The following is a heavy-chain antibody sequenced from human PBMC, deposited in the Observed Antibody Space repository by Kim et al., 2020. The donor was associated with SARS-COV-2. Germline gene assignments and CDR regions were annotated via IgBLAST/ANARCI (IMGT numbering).Heavy chain of an antibody. V-gene: IGHV3-11*03. CDR2: ISSSSSYT. D-gene: IGHD5-18*01. CDR3: ARRRGYCYTQNWFDP. Sequence: GGSLRLSCAASGFTFSGYYMSWIRQAPGKGLEWVSYISSSSSYTNYADSVKGRFTISRDNAKNSLYLQMNSLRAEDTAVYYCARRRGYCYTQNWFDPWGQGTLVTVSS. J-gene: IGHJ5*02. CDR1: GFTFSGYY.